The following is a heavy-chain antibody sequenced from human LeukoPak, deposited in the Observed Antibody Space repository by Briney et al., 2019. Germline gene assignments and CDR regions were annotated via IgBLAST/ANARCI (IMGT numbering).Heavy chain of an antibody. Sequence: GGSLRLSCAASGFTFSSYAMSWVRQAPGKGLEWVSSISSSGHSIFYADSVKGRFTISRDNAKNSLYLQMSSLRAEDTAVYYCAREGSCASSDCYALSDYWGQGTLVTVSS. CDR1: GFTFSSYA. V-gene: IGHV3-21*01. D-gene: IGHD2-2*01. CDR2: ISSSGHSI. J-gene: IGHJ4*02. CDR3: AREGSCASSDCYALSDY.